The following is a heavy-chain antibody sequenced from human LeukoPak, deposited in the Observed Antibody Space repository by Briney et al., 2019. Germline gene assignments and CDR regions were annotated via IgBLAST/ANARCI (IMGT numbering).Heavy chain of an antibody. CDR2: MTGSGGST. CDR3: ARESSSTWYGSLDY. J-gene: IGHJ4*02. V-gene: IGHV3-23*01. CDR1: GLTFSSYA. D-gene: IGHD6-13*01. Sequence: PGGSLRLSCAATGLTFSSYAMSWVRQAPGKGLEWVSAMTGSGGSTYYADSVKGRFTISGDNSKNTLYLQMNSLRAEDTAVYYCARESSSTWYGSLDYWGQGTLVTVSS.